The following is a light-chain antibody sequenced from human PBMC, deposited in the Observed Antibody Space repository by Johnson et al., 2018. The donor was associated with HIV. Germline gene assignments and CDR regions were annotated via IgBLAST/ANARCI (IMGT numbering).Light chain of an antibody. Sequence: QLVLTQPPSVSAAPGQMVSISCSGSSSNIGNNYVSWYQQLPGTAPKLLIYENNKRPSGIPDRFSGSKSGTSATLGIPGLQTGDEADYHCGTWDSSLSAGVFGTGTKVTVL. CDR1: SSNIGNNY. CDR2: ENN. V-gene: IGLV1-51*02. CDR3: GTWDSSLSAGV. J-gene: IGLJ1*01.